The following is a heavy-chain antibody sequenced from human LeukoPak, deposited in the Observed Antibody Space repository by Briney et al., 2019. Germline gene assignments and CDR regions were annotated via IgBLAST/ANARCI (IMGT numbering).Heavy chain of an antibody. CDR2: INPNSGGT. D-gene: IGHD3-22*01. CDR3: ARSADYYDSSAFDY. V-gene: IGHV1-2*02. Sequence: WASVKVSCKASGYTFTSYGISWVRQAPGQGLEWMGWINPNSGGTNYAQKFQGRVTMTRDTSISTAYMELSRLRSDDTAVYYCARSADYYDSSAFDYWGQGTLVTVSS. J-gene: IGHJ4*02. CDR1: GYTFTSYG.